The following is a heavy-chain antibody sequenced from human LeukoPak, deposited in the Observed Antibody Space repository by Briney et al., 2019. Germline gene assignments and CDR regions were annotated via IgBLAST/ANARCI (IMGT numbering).Heavy chain of an antibody. V-gene: IGHV5-51*01. CDR1: GYRFTSYW. Sequence: GESLKISFKGSGYRFTSYWIGWVRQMLGKGLEWMGIIYPGDSDTRYSPSFQGQVTISADKSISTAYLQWSSLKASDTAMYYCARHTGGDPEQVLGYFDYWGQGTLVTVSS. CDR3: ARHTGGDPEQVLGYFDY. J-gene: IGHJ4*02. CDR2: IYPGDSDT. D-gene: IGHD2-21*02.